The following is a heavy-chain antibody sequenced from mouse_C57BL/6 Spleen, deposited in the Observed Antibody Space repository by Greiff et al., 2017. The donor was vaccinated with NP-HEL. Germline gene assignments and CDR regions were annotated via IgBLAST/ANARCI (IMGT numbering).Heavy chain of an antibody. V-gene: IGHV1-80*01. Sequence: VKLQESGAELVKPGASVKISCKASGYAFSSYWMNWVKQRPGKGLEWIGQIYPGDGDTNYNGKFKGKATLTADKSSSTAYMQLSSLTSEDSAVYFCARSRDPGYFDYWGQGTTLTVSS. J-gene: IGHJ2*01. CDR1: GYAFSSYW. CDR2: IYPGDGDT. CDR3: ARSRDPGYFDY.